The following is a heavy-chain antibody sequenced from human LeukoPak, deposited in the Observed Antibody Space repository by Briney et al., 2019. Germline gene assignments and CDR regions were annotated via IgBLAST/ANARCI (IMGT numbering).Heavy chain of an antibody. CDR2: INHSGST. CDR3: ARGVGEEAYYFDY. Sequence: SETLSLTCTVSGGSISSSSYYWSWIRQPPGKGLEWIGEINHSGSTNYNPSLKSRVTISVDTSKNQFSLKLSSVTAADTAVYYCARGVGEEAYYFDYWGQGTLVTVSS. V-gene: IGHV4-39*07. D-gene: IGHD3-3*01. J-gene: IGHJ4*02. CDR1: GGSISSSSYY.